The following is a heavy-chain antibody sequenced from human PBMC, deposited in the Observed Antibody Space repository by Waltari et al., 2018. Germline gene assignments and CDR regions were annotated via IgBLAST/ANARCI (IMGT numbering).Heavy chain of an antibody. Sequence: QVQLQESGPGLVKPSETLSLTCTVSGGSISSYYWSWIRQPPGKGREWIGYIYYSGRTNYNPSLKSRVTISVDTSKNQFSLKLSSVTAADTAVYYCARVDEMGVDYYYYMDVWGNGTTVTVSS. CDR1: GGSISSYY. D-gene: IGHD3-16*01. CDR2: IYYSGRT. J-gene: IGHJ6*03. CDR3: ARVDEMGVDYYYYMDV. V-gene: IGHV4-59*01.